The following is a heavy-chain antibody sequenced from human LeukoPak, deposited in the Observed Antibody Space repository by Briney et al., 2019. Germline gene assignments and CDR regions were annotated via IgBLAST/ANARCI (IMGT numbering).Heavy chain of an antibody. CDR3: AKDSDAATPSG. J-gene: IGHJ4*02. V-gene: IGHV3-23*01. Sequence: PGRSLRLSCAASGFTFSSYAIHWVRQAPGKGLEWVSAISGSGGSTYYADSVKGRFTISRDNSKNTLYLQMNSLRAEDTAVYYCAKDSDAATPSGWGQGTLVTVSS. CDR2: ISGSGGST. CDR1: GFTFSSYA. D-gene: IGHD5-18*01.